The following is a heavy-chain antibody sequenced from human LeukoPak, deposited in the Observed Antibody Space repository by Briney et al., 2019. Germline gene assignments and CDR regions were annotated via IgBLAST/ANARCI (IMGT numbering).Heavy chain of an antibody. J-gene: IGHJ4*02. D-gene: IGHD2-15*01. CDR2: ISGSGGST. CDR1: GFTFSSYA. V-gene: IGHV3-23*01. CDR3: AKGDYVVVVAAATVDY. Sequence: GGSLRLPCAASGFTFSSYAMSWVRQAPGKGLEWVSAISGSGGSTYYADSVKGRFTISRDNSKNTLYLQMNSLRAEDTAVYYCAKGDYVVVVAAATVDYWGQGTLVTVSS.